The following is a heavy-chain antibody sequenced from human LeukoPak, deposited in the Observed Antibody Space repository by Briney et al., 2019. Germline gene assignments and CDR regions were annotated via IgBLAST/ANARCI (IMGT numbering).Heavy chain of an antibody. Sequence: PSETLSLTCTVSGGSISSYYWSWIRQPPGKGLEWIGYIYYSGSTNYNPSLKSRVTISVDTSKNQFSLKLSSVTAAETAVYYCARRRMAGGDSFDYWGQGTLVTVSS. V-gene: IGHV4-59*08. D-gene: IGHD3-16*01. CDR2: IYYSGST. CDR1: GGSISSYY. CDR3: ARRRMAGGDSFDY. J-gene: IGHJ4*02.